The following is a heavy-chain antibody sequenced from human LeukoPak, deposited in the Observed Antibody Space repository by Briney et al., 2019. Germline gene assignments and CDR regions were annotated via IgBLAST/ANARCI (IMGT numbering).Heavy chain of an antibody. V-gene: IGHV1-2*06. CDR2: INPNSGGT. J-gene: IGHJ4*02. CDR1: GYTFTGYY. D-gene: IGHD5-18*01. CDR3: ARRNSYSLGDLDY. Sequence: ASVKVSCKASGYTFTGYYMHWVRQAPGQGLEWMGRINPNSGGTNYAQKFQGRVTMTRDTSISTAYMELSRLRSDDTAVYYCARRNSYSLGDLDYWGQGTLVTVSS.